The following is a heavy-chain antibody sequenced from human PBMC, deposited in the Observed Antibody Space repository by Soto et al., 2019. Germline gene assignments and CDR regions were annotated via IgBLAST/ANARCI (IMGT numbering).Heavy chain of an antibody. Sequence: GALRLSCVAPGFTFSISRMNWVRQAPGKGLEWVSFISSSSDYMYYADSVKGRFTVSRDNAKNSLYLQMDSLRAEDTAVYYCARDGITMIRGITVFDFWGQGTLVTVSS. J-gene: IGHJ4*02. CDR3: ARDGITMIRGITVFDF. CDR2: ISSSSDYM. D-gene: IGHD3-10*01. V-gene: IGHV3-21*04. CDR1: GFTFSISR.